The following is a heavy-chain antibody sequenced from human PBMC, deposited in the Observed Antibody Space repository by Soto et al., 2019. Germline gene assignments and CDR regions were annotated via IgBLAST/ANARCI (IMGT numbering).Heavy chain of an antibody. CDR3: AIGFEMATIAPFDY. V-gene: IGHV1-69*02. J-gene: IGHJ4*02. D-gene: IGHD5-12*01. CDR1: GCTFSSYT. CDR2: IIPIHGIA. Sequence: SVKVSCKASGCTFSSYTISWVRQAPGQGLEWMGRIIPIHGIANYAQKFQGRVTITADKSTSTAYMELSSLRSEDTAVYYCAIGFEMATIAPFDYWGQGTLVTVSS.